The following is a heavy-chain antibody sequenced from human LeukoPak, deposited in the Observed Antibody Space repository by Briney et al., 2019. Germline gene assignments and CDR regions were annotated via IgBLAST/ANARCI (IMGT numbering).Heavy chain of an antibody. Sequence: ASVKVSCKASGYTFTGYYMHWVRQAPGQGLEWLGRINPNSGGTNYAQKFQGRVTITTDESTSTAYMELSSLRSEDTAVYYCAREGRRITMVRGVNYFDYWGQGTLVTVSS. J-gene: IGHJ4*02. CDR3: AREGRRITMVRGVNYFDY. V-gene: IGHV1-2*06. D-gene: IGHD3-10*01. CDR1: GYTFTGYY. CDR2: INPNSGGT.